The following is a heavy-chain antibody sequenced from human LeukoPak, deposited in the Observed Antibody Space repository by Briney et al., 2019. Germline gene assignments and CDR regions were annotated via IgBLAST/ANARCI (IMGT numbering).Heavy chain of an antibody. CDR2: INHSGRT. CDR1: GGSFSGYY. J-gene: IGHJ3*02. CDR3: ARGAAGGDSNGSRAFDI. Sequence: SETLSLTCAVYGGSFSGYYWSWIRQPPGKGLEWIGEINHSGRTNYNPSLKSRVTISVDTSKNQSSLKLSSVTAADTAVYYCARGAAGGDSNGSRAFDIWGQGTMVTVSS. D-gene: IGHD4-17*01. V-gene: IGHV4-34*01.